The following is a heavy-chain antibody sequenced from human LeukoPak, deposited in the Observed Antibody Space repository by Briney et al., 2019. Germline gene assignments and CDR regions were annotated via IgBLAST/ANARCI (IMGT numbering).Heavy chain of an antibody. D-gene: IGHD3-16*01. J-gene: IGHJ4*02. CDR1: GGTFSSYA. CDR3: ARVGGLVGPRYDY. V-gene: IGHV1-69*13. Sequence: SVKVSCKASGGTFSSYAISWVRQAPGQGLEWMGGIIPIFGTANYAQKFQGRVTITADESTSTAYMELSSLRSEDTAVYYCARVGGLVGPRYDYWGQGTLVTVSS. CDR2: IIPIFGTA.